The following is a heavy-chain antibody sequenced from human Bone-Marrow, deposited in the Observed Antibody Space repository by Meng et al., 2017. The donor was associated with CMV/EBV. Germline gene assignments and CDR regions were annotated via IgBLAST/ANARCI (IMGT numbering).Heavy chain of an antibody. CDR3: ARATGDYYGSGIDY. D-gene: IGHD3-10*01. CDR1: GGSISSSSYY. Sequence: SETLSLTCTVSGGSISSSSYYWGWIRQPPGKGLEWIGSIYYSGSTYYNPSLKSRVTISVDTSKNQFSLKLSSVTAADTAVYYCARATGDYYGSGIDYWGQGTLVTGYS. V-gene: IGHV4-39*07. J-gene: IGHJ4*02. CDR2: IYYSGST.